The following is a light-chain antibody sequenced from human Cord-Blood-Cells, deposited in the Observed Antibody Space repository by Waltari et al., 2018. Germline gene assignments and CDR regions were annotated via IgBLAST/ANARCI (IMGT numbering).Light chain of an antibody. CDR3: QAWDSSTWV. J-gene: IGLJ3*02. Sequence: SYELTQPPSVSVSPGQTASITCSGDKLGDKYACWYQQKPGQSPVLGIYQDSKRPSGIPARVSGSNSGNTATLTISGTQAMDEADYYCQAWDSSTWVFGGGTKLTVL. CDR2: QDS. CDR1: KLGDKY. V-gene: IGLV3-1*01.